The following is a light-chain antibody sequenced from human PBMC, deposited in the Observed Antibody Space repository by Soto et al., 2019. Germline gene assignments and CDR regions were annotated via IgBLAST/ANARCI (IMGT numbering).Light chain of an antibody. V-gene: IGLV4-69*01. CDR3: QTWGTDIAV. J-gene: IGLJ3*02. CDR1: SGHSNYA. Sequence: QLVLTQSPSASASLGASVKLTCTLSSGHSNYAIAWHQLQPEKGPRFLMKTNSDGNHMKGDGIPDRLSGSISGAERYLTISSLQSEDEADYYCQTWGTDIAVFGGGTKLTVL. CDR2: TNSDGNH.